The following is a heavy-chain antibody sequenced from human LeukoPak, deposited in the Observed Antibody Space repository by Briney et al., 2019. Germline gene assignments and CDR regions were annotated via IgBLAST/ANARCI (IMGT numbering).Heavy chain of an antibody. CDR1: GFTFSSYW. Sequence: PGGSLRLSYAASGFTFSSYWMSWVRQAPGKGLEWVANIKQDGSEKYYVDSVKGRFTISRDNAKNSLYLQMNSLRAEDTAVYYCARDLTHSDFDYWGQGTLVTVSS. CDR2: IKQDGSEK. V-gene: IGHV3-7*01. CDR3: ARDLTHSDFDY. J-gene: IGHJ4*02. D-gene: IGHD6-13*01.